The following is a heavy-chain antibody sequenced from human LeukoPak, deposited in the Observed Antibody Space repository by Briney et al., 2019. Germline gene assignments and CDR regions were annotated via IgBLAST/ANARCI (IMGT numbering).Heavy chain of an antibody. D-gene: IGHD1-1*01. CDR2: IYYSGST. V-gene: IGHV4-59*08. CDR1: GGSFSGYY. CDR3: PRHGSNNWFHFDY. J-gene: IGHJ4*02. Sequence: SETLSLTCAVYGGSFSGYYWSWIRQPPGKGLEWIGYIYYSGSTGYNPSLKSRVTISVDTSKNQFSLRLTSVTAADTAVYYCPRHGSNNWFHFDYWGQGTLVTVSS.